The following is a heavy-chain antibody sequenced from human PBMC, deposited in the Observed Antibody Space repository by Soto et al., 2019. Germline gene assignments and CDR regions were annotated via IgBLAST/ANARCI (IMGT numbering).Heavy chain of an antibody. CDR2: ISGSGGST. CDR3: AKDGGSYRVGYYFEY. V-gene: IGHV3-23*01. CDR1: GFTFSSYA. D-gene: IGHD1-26*01. J-gene: IGHJ4*02. Sequence: GGSQRLSCAASGFTFSSYAMSWVPQAPGKGLEWVSAISGSGGSTYYADSVKGRFTISRDNCKNTLYLQMNSLRAEDTAVYYCAKDGGSYRVGYYFEYWGQGTLVTVSA.